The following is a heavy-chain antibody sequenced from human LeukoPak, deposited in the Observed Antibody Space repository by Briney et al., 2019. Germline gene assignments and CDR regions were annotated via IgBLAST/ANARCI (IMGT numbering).Heavy chain of an antibody. V-gene: IGHV4-59*01. CDR2: VYYSGSA. CDR3: ASAIFVENAFDI. Sequence: SETLSLTCTVSGGSISSYYWSWIRQPPGKGLEWIGYVYYSGSAHYNPSLKSRVTISGDTSKSQFSLKLSSVTAADTAVYYCASAIFVENAFDIWGQGTMVTVSS. CDR1: GGSISSYY. J-gene: IGHJ3*02. D-gene: IGHD3-3*01.